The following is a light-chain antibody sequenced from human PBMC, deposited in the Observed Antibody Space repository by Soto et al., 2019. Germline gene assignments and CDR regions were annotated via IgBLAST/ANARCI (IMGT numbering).Light chain of an antibody. CDR1: SSNIGAGYD. CDR2: ADN. Sequence: QSVLTQTPSVSGAPGQKITMSCTGSSSNIGAGYDVHWYQQVPGAAPRLLIYADNNRPSGVPDRFSASKSGTSASLAITGLQGEDEANYYCGSYTSSSTLVFGGGTKVTVL. J-gene: IGLJ2*01. CDR3: GSYTSSSTLV. V-gene: IGLV1-40*01.